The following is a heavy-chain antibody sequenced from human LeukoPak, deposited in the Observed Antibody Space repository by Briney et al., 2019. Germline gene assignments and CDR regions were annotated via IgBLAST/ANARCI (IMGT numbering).Heavy chain of an antibody. J-gene: IGHJ4*02. CDR1: GFTFSSYS. CDR2: ISSSSLYI. Sequence: GGSLRLSCAASGFTFSSYSMNWVRQAPGKGLEWVSSISSSSLYIYYADSMKGRFTISRDNAKNSLYLQMNSLRAEDTAMYYCARTQSGYSYGWWPYYFDYWGQGTLVTVSS. CDR3: ARTQSGYSYGWWPYYFDY. D-gene: IGHD5-18*01. V-gene: IGHV3-21*01.